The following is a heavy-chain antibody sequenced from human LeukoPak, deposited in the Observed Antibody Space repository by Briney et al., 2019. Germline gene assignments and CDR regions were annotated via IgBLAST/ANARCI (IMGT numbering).Heavy chain of an antibody. J-gene: IGHJ6*02. CDR2: LSSGGNYI. V-gene: IGHV3-21*01. Sequence: GGPLRLSCAASGFTFSSCRVNWVRQALGGGLEWISSLSSGGNYIYYADSVKGRFTSSRDNAKNSLYLQMNSLRAEDTAVYYCVRAGYAYNYYYAMDGWGQGTTVTVSS. CDR3: VRAGYAYNYYYAMDG. D-gene: IGHD2-15*01. CDR1: GFTFSSCR.